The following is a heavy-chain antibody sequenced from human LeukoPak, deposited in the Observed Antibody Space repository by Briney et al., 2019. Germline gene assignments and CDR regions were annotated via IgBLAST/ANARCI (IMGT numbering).Heavy chain of an antibody. V-gene: IGHV4-34*01. J-gene: IGHJ5*02. CDR1: GGSFSGYY. CDR3: ARGAQMVRGVIITGNWFDP. CDR2: INHSGST. Sequence: SETLSLTCAVYGGSFSGYYWSWIRQPPGKGLEWIGEINHSGSTNYNPSLKSRVTISVDTSKNQFSLKLSSVTAADTAVYYCARGAQMVRGVIITGNWFDPWGQGTLVTVSS. D-gene: IGHD3-10*01.